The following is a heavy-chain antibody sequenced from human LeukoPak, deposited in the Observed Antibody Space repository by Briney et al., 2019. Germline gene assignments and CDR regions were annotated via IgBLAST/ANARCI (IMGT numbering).Heavy chain of an antibody. CDR3: ARQISDYYYYYMDV. CDR1: GGSISSSKYY. V-gene: IGHV4-39*01. J-gene: IGHJ6*03. D-gene: IGHD2-15*01. Sequence: SETLSLTCTVSGGSISSSKYYWGWIRQPPGKGLEWIGTIYYSGTTYYNPSLESRVTIFEDTSKNQFSLMLTSVTAADTAVYYCARQISDYYYYYMDVWGKGTTVTVSS. CDR2: IYYSGTT.